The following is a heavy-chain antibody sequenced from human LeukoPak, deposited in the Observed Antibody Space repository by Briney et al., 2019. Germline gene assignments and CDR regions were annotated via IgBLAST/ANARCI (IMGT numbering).Heavy chain of an antibody. V-gene: IGHV4-39*01. J-gene: IGHJ5*02. CDR3: ARLRGRYDFWSGYSGWFDP. CDR2: IYYRGST. Sequence: SETLSLTCTVSGGSISSSSYYWGWIRQPPGKGLEWIGSIYYRGSTYYNPSLKSRVTISVDTSKNQFSLKLSSVTAADTAVYYCARLRGRYDFWSGYSGWFDPWGQGTLVTVSS. D-gene: IGHD3-3*01. CDR1: GGSISSSSYY.